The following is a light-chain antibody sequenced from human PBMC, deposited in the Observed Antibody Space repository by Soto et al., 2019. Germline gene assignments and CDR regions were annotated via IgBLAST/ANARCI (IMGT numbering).Light chain of an antibody. CDR2: WAS. CDR1: QSVLHSLNNKNY. Sequence: DIVMTQSPDSLAVSLGERATINCKSSQSVLHSLNNKNYLAWYQQKPGQPPKLLIYWASTRESGVPDRISGSGSGTDFTLTISSLQAEDVAVYYCQQYYSTPQTFGQGTKVDIK. J-gene: IGKJ1*01. CDR3: QQYYSTPQT. V-gene: IGKV4-1*01.